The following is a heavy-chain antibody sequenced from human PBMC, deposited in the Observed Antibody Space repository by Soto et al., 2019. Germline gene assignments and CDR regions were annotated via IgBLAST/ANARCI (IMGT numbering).Heavy chain of an antibody. CDR1: GFTFSSYA. V-gene: IGHV3-23*01. D-gene: IGHD6-19*01. Sequence: EVQLLESGGGLVQPGGSLRLSCAASGFTFSSYAMSWVRQAQGKGLEWVSAISGSGGSTYYADSVKGRFTISRDNSKNTLYQQMNSLRAEDTAVYYFGRGAVAGTEWFDYWGQGTLVTVSS. J-gene: IGHJ4*02. CDR2: ISGSGGST. CDR3: GRGAVAGTEWFDY.